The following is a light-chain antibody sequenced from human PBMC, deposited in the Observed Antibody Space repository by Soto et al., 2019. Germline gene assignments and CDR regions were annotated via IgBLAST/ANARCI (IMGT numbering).Light chain of an antibody. Sequence: QAALTQPASVCGSPGQSITISCTGTSSDVGGYNYVSWYQQLPGKAPKLMIYDVSNRPSGISNRFSGSKSGNTASLTISGLQAEDEADYYCSSYTSSGSVFGSGTKLTVL. CDR2: DVS. CDR3: SSYTSSGSV. J-gene: IGLJ1*01. CDR1: SSDVGGYNY. V-gene: IGLV2-14*01.